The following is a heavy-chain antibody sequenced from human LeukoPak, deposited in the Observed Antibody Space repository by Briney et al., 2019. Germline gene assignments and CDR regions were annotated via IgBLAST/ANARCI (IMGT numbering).Heavy chain of an antibody. CDR2: ISWNSGSI. Sequence: TGGSLRLSCAASGFTFDDYAMHWVRQAPGKGLEWVSGISWNSGSIGYADSVKGRFTISRDNAKNSLYLQMNSLRAEDTALYYCAKDMGATYSGYDSPATGYYYGMDVWGQGTTVTVSS. V-gene: IGHV3-9*01. CDR3: AKDMGATYSGYDSPATGYYYGMDV. CDR1: GFTFDDYA. J-gene: IGHJ6*02. D-gene: IGHD5-12*01.